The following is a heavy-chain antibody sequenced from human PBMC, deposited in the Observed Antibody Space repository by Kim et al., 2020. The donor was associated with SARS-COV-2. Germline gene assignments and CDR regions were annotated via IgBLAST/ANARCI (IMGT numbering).Heavy chain of an antibody. CDR3: ARYMRDRHDCSRNGCYYLDY. CDR2: ISDDGSNK. Sequence: GGSLRLSCAASGFTFSSYAMHWVRQAPGKGLEWVAVISDDGSNKDYADSVKGRFTISRDNSKNTLYLQMNSLRAEDTAVYYCARYMRDRHDCSRNGCYYLDYCGEGALVTVSP. V-gene: IGHV3-30*04. J-gene: IGHJ4*02. D-gene: IGHD2-2*01. CDR1: GFTFSSYA.